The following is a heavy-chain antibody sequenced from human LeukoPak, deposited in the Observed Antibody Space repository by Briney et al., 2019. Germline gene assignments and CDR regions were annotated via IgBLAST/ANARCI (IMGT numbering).Heavy chain of an antibody. CDR2: IWYDGSNK. Sequence: PGGSLRLSCAASGFTFSSYGMHWVRQAPGKGLEWVAVIWYDGSNKYYADSVKGRFTISRDNSKNTLYLQMNSLRAEDTAVYYCARMGGRCSSTSCYFDYWGQGTLVTVSS. CDR3: ARMGGRCSSTSCYFDY. D-gene: IGHD2-2*01. J-gene: IGHJ4*02. CDR1: GFTFSSYG. V-gene: IGHV3-33*01.